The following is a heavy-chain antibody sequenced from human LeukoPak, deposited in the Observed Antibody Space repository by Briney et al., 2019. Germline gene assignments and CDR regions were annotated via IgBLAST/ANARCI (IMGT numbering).Heavy chain of an antibody. D-gene: IGHD5-18*01. J-gene: IGHJ3*02. V-gene: IGHV4-59*01. Sequence: SETLSLTSTVSAGAIFTYHWSCMRQPPGKGLEWIGYIYYDGSTNYSPSLKSRVTISIDTSKDQFSLKFYSVTTADTAMYYCARAWAVVGTGTFQIWGQGTMVTVSS. CDR2: IYYDGST. CDR3: ARAWAVVGTGTFQI. CDR1: AGAIFTYH.